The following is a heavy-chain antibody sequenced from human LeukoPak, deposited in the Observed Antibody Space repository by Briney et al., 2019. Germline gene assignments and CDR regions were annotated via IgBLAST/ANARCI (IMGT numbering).Heavy chain of an antibody. CDR1: GGTFSSYA. D-gene: IGHD2-15*01. Sequence: ASVKVSCKASGGTFSSYAISWVRQAPGQGLEWMGWISAYNGNTNYAQKLQGRVTMTTDTSTSTAYMELRSLRSDDTAVYYCARDWDQLVPSKGGPPRYFYFMDVWGKGTSIIVSS. CDR2: ISAYNGNT. V-gene: IGHV1-18*01. CDR3: ARDWDQLVPSKGGPPRYFYFMDV. J-gene: IGHJ6*03.